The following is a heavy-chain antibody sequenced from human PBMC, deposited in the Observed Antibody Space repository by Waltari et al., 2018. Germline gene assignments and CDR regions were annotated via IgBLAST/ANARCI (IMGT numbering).Heavy chain of an antibody. D-gene: IGHD1-20*01. J-gene: IGHJ4*02. V-gene: IGHV1-2*06. CDR2: INPNRGGT. CDR1: GYTFTGYY. Sequence: QVQLVQSGAEVKKPGASVKVSCKASGYTFTGYYMHWVRQAPGQGLEWMGRINPNRGGTNYAQKFQGRVTMTRDTSISTAYMELSRLRSDDTAVYYCARGNEYNWNDVGDYWGQGTLVTVSS. CDR3: ARGNEYNWNDVGDY.